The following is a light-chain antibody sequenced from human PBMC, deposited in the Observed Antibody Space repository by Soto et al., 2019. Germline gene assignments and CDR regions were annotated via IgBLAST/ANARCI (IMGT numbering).Light chain of an antibody. J-gene: IGLJ1*01. CDR3: SSYTSSSTPYV. V-gene: IGLV2-14*01. Sequence: QSVLTQPASVSGSPGQSITISCTETSSDVGGYNYVSWYQQHPGKAPKLMIYEVSNRPSGVSNRFSGSKSGNTASLTISGLQAEDEADYYCSSYTSSSTPYVFGTGTKLTAL. CDR1: SSDVGGYNY. CDR2: EVS.